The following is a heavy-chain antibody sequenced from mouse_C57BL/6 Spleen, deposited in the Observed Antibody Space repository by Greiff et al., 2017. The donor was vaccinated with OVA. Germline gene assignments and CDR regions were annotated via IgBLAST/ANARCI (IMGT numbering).Heavy chain of an antibody. CDR1: GFSLTSYG. V-gene: IGHV2-2*01. Sequence: VQLQQSGPGLVQPSQSLSITCTVSGFSLTSYGVHWVRQSPGKGLEWLGVIWSGGSTDYNAAFISRLSISKDNSKSQVFFKMNSLQADDTAIYYCAGQEDYYAMDYWGQGTSVTVSS. CDR2: IWSGGST. CDR3: AGQEDYYAMDY. J-gene: IGHJ4*01.